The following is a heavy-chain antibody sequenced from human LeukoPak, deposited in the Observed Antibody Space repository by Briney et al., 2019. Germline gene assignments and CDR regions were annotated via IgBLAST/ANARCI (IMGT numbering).Heavy chain of an antibody. V-gene: IGHV7-4-1*02. CDR1: GYTFTSYA. J-gene: IGHJ4*02. Sequence: ASVKVSCKASGYTFTSYAMNWVRQAPGQGLEWMGWINTNTGNPTYAQGFTGRFVFSLDTSVSTAYLQISSLKAEDTAVYYCARVVTMVRGVIMPFLGYWGQGTLVTVSS. D-gene: IGHD3-10*01. CDR2: INTNTGNP. CDR3: ARVVTMVRGVIMPFLGY.